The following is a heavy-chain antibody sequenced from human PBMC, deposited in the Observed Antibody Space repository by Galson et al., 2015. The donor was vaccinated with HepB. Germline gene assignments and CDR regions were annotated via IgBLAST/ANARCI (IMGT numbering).Heavy chain of an antibody. J-gene: IGHJ2*01. CDR2: IIPILGIA. D-gene: IGHD3-10*01. V-gene: IGHV1-69*04. CDR3: AREGGGWYGSGSYSWYFDL. CDR1: GGTFSSYA. Sequence: SVKVSCKASGGTFSSYAISWVRQAPGQGLEWMGRIIPILGIANYAQKFQGRVTITADKSTSTAYMELSSLRSEDTAVYYCAREGGGWYGSGSYSWYFDLWGRGTLVTVSS.